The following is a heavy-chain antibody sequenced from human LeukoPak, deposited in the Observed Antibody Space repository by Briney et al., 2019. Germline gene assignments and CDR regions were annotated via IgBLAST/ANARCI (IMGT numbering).Heavy chain of an antibody. Sequence: SETLSLTCAVYGGSFSGYYWSWIRQPPGKGLEWIGEINHSGSTNYNPSLKSRVTISVDTSKNQFSLKLRSVTAADTAVYYCARLLVDYDFWSGPFDYWGQGTLVTVSS. J-gene: IGHJ4*02. CDR2: INHSGST. CDR1: GGSFSGYY. CDR3: ARLLVDYDFWSGPFDY. V-gene: IGHV4-34*01. D-gene: IGHD3-3*01.